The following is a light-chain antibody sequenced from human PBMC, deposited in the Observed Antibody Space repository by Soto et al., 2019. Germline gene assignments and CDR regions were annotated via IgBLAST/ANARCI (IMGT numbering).Light chain of an antibody. Sequence: QSALTQPRSVSGSPAQSVTISCTGTSSDVGGYNYVSWYQQHPDKAPKLMIYDVSKRPSGVPDRFSGSKSGNTASLTISGLQAEDEADYYCCSYAGSYSLVFGGGTQLTVL. CDR3: CSYAGSYSLV. CDR1: SSDVGGYNY. CDR2: DVS. J-gene: IGLJ3*02. V-gene: IGLV2-11*01.